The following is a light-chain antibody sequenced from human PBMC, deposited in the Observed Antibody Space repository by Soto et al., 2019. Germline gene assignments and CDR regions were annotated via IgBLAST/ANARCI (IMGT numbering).Light chain of an antibody. J-gene: IGKJ3*01. CDR1: QSVDTY. V-gene: IGKV3-15*01. CDR3: QQYSNWPPFT. CDR2: GAS. Sequence: ETVMTQSPATLSVSPGDRATLSCRASQSVDTYLAWYQQKPGQAPGLLIYGASTRATGIPARFSGSGSGTEFTLTISSLQSEDFAIYYCQQYSNWPPFTFGPGTKVDIK.